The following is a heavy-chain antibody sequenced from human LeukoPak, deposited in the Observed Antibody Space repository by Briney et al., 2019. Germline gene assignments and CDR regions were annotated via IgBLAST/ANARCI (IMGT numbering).Heavy chain of an antibody. Sequence: SETLSLTCTVSGGSISSGGYYWGWIRRPPGKGLEWIGSIYYSGSTYYNPSLKSRVTISVDTSKNQFSLKLNSVTAADTAVYYCARDKTYYYDSSGYPNWFDPWGQGTLVTVSS. V-gene: IGHV4-39*07. CDR3: ARDKTYYYDSSGYPNWFDP. D-gene: IGHD3-22*01. CDR1: GGSISSGGYY. CDR2: IYYSGST. J-gene: IGHJ5*02.